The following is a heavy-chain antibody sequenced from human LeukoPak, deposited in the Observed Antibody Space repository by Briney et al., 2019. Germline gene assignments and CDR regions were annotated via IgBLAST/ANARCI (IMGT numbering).Heavy chain of an antibody. J-gene: IGHJ4*02. CDR3: AKDQPRLAVAGLFDY. CDR1: GYTFTSYG. V-gene: IGHV1-18*01. CDR2: ISAYNGNT. D-gene: IGHD6-19*01. Sequence: ASVKVSCKASGYTFTSYGISWVRQAPGRGLEWMGWISAYNGNTNYAQKLQGRVTMTTDTSTSTAYMELRSLRSDDTAVYYCAKDQPRLAVAGLFDYWGQGTLVTVSS.